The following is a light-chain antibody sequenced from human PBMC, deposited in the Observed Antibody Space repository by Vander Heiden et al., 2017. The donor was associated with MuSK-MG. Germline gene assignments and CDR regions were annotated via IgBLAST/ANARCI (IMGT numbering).Light chain of an antibody. CDR3: QQRSNRPPRFT. J-gene: IGKJ5*01. V-gene: IGKV3-11*01. Sequence: EIVLTQSPATLSLSPGERAILSCRASQSVSSYLAWDQQKPGQAPRLLIYDASNRATGIPARFSGSGSGTDFALTISSLEPEDFAVYYCQQRSNRPPRFTFGQGTRLEIK. CDR2: DAS. CDR1: QSVSSY.